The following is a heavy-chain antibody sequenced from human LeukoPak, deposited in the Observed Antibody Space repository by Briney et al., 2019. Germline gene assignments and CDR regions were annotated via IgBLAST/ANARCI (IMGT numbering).Heavy chain of an antibody. J-gene: IGHJ3*02. D-gene: IGHD3-3*01. CDR1: GGSISSSSYY. CDR2: IYYSGST. Sequence: PSETLSLTCTVSGGSISSSSYYWGWIRQPPGTRLEWIGSIYYSGSTYYNPSLKSRVTISVDTSKNQFSLKLSSVTAADTAVYYCARDQTITIFGVVTPDAFDIWGQGTMVTVSS. V-gene: IGHV4-39*02. CDR3: ARDQTITIFGVVTPDAFDI.